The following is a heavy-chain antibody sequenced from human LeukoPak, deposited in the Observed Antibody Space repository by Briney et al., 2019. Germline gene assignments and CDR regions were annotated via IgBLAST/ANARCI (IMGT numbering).Heavy chain of an antibody. V-gene: IGHV1-18*01. CDR3: SRQQPRRADMDV. D-gene: IGHD6-13*01. J-gene: IGHJ6*02. CDR2: ISAYNANT. Sequence: ASVKVSCKASGYTFTSYGISWVRQAPGQGLERMGWISAYNANTNYAQKLQGRVTITTDTSTSTAYMELRSLRSDDTAVYYCSRQQPRRADMDVWGQGTTVTVSS. CDR1: GYTFTSYG.